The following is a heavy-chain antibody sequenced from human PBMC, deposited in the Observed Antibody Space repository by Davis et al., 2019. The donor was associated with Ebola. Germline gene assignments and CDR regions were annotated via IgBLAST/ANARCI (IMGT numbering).Heavy chain of an antibody. V-gene: IGHV4-34*01. CDR3: ARRSITGASDY. CDR2: INHSGST. Sequence: PSETLSLTCAVYGGSFSGYYWSWIRQPPGKGLEWIGEINHSGSTNYNPSLKSRVTISVDTSKNQFSLKLSSVTAADTAVYYCARRSITGASDYWGQGTLVTVS. CDR1: GGSFSGYY. J-gene: IGHJ4*02. D-gene: IGHD1-20*01.